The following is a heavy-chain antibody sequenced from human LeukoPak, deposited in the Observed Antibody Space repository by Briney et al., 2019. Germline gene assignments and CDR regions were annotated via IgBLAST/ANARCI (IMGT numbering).Heavy chain of an antibody. CDR3: ASRIDGTTWFDP. J-gene: IGHJ5*02. D-gene: IGHD5-24*01. Sequence: PGESLKISCKASGYSLSNYWIYWVRQMPGKGLEWVGLTYLGGSDTRYSPSFQGQVTISADKSISTAYLQWSSLKASDIATYYCASRIDGTTWFDPWGQGTLVTVSS. V-gene: IGHV5-51*01. CDR1: GYSLSNYW. CDR2: TYLGGSDT.